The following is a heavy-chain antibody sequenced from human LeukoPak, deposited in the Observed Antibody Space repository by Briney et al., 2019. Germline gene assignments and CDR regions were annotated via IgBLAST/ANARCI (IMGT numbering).Heavy chain of an antibody. J-gene: IGHJ4*02. CDR3: ARQPSCSGGSCYFFR. CDR1: GDPISSSSFY. Sequence: SETLSLTCTVSGDPISSSSFYWTWIRQPPGKGLEWIGSIYYDGSTYYNPSLKSRVTISVDTSKDQFSLKLSSVTAADTAVYYCARQPSCSGGSCYFFRWGQGTLVTVSS. CDR2: IYYDGST. V-gene: IGHV4-39*01. D-gene: IGHD2-15*01.